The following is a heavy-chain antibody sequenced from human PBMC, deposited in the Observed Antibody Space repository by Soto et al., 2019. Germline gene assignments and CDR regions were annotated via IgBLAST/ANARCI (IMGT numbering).Heavy chain of an antibody. D-gene: IGHD6-13*01. J-gene: IGHJ4*02. V-gene: IGHV1-24*01. CDR3: ERKVAAAAGPWFDD. Sequence: ASVKVSCKVSGYTLTELSMHWVRQAPGKGLEWMGGFDPEDGETIYAQKFQGRVTMTEDTSTDTAYMELSSLRSEDTAVYYCERKVAAAAGPWFDDWGQGTLVTVSS. CDR2: FDPEDGET. CDR1: GYTLTELS.